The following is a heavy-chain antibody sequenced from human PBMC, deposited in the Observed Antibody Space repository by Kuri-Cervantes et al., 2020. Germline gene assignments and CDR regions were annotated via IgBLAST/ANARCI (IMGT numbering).Heavy chain of an antibody. Sequence: SETLSLTCAVYGGSFSGYYWSWIRQPPGKGLEWIGEINHSGSTNYNPSLKSRVTISVDKSNNQFSLKLSSVTAADTAMYFCARAEAGTGNFDYWGQGTLVTVSS. CDR3: ARAEAGTGNFDY. CDR2: INHSGST. CDR1: GGSFSGYY. V-gene: IGHV4-34*01. D-gene: IGHD1-1*01. J-gene: IGHJ4*02.